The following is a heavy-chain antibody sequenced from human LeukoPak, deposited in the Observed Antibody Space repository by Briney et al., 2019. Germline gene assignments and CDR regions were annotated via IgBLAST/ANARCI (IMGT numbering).Heavy chain of an antibody. CDR1: GGSISSYY. CDR2: VYYSGST. D-gene: IGHD3-3*01. J-gene: IGHJ3*02. CDR3: ASTTYYDFWSGYYHAFDI. Sequence: PSETLSLTCTVSGGSISSYYWSWIRQPPGKGLEWIGYVYYSGSTNYNPSLKSRVTISVDTSKNQFSLKLSSVTAADTAVYYCASTTYYDFWSGYYHAFDIWGQGTMVTVSS. V-gene: IGHV4-59*01.